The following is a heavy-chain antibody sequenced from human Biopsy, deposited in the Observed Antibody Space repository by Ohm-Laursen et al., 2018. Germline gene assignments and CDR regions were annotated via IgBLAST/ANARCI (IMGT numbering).Heavy chain of an antibody. V-gene: IGHV4-59*12. CDR3: AKGYTDYSDSSGFSYYFPR. CDR2: IYYSGST. CDR1: GGSISSYY. J-gene: IGHJ4*02. Sequence: GTLSLTCTVSGGSISSYYWNWIRQPPGKGLEWIGYIYYSGSTKYNPSLKSRVSVSVDTSKNQFTLNLSSVTAANTAMYYCAKGYTDYSDSSGFSYYFPRWGQGTLLTVSS. D-gene: IGHD3-22*01.